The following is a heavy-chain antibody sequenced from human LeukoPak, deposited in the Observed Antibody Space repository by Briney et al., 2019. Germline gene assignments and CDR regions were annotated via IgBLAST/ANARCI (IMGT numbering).Heavy chain of an antibody. D-gene: IGHD6-13*01. Sequence: PSETLSLTCTVSGGSISSSNYYWGWIRQPPGKGLEWIGSIYYSGSTYYNPSLKSRVTTSVDTSKNQFSLKLSSVSAADTAVYYCARVSSSWFKYGMDVWGQGTTVTVSS. CDR3: ARVSSSWFKYGMDV. CDR1: GGSISSSNYY. CDR2: IYYSGST. V-gene: IGHV4-39*07. J-gene: IGHJ6*02.